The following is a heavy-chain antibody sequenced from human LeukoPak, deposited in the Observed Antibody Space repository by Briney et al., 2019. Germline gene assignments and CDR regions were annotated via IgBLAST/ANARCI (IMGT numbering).Heavy chain of an antibody. CDR2: ISSSSSYI. V-gene: IGHV3-21*01. Sequence: GGSLRLSCAASGFTFSSYSMNWVRQAPGKGLEWVSSISSSSSYIYYADSVKGRFTISRDNAKNSLYLQMNSLRAEDTAVYYCASITIFGVAFDYWGQGTLVTVSS. CDR3: ASITIFGVAFDY. CDR1: GFTFSSYS. D-gene: IGHD3-3*01. J-gene: IGHJ4*02.